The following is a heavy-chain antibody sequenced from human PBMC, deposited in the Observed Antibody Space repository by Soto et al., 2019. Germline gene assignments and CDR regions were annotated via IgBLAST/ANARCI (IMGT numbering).Heavy chain of an antibody. CDR3: SKGLIRSYSIPTPDYGLDV. V-gene: IGHV3-23*01. D-gene: IGHD3-10*01. J-gene: IGHJ6*02. CDR2: VSGSGGTT. CDR1: GFTFTNYA. Sequence: HPGGSLRLSCAASGFTFTNYAMSWVRQAPGKGLEWVAAVSGSGGTTHYADSVRGRFTISRDNSKNTLYVQMNSLRAWDTAIYYCSKGLIRSYSIPTPDYGLDVWGQGTTVTVSS.